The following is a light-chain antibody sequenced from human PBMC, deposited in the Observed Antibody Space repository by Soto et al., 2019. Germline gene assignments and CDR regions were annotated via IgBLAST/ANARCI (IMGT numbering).Light chain of an antibody. CDR2: GAS. Sequence: EIVLTQSPGTLSLSPGDRATLSCRARQSVSSSYLAWYQQNPGQAPRLLIYGASSRATGIPDRFSGSGSGTDFTLTISRLEPEDFAVYYCQQYGSSPPWTFGQGTKVEIK. CDR1: QSVSSSY. CDR3: QQYGSSPPWT. V-gene: IGKV3-20*01. J-gene: IGKJ1*01.